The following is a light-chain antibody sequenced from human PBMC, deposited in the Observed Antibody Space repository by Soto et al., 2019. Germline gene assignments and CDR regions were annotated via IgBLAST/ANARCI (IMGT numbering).Light chain of an antibody. CDR1: SSDVRGYNY. CDR3: SSYTSSSTYV. Sequence: QSALTQPASVSGSPGQSIIISCTGTSSDVRGYNYVSWYQQHPGKAPKLMIYEVINRPSGVSNRFSGSKSGNTASLTISGLQAEDEADYYCSSYTSSSTYVFGTGTKLTVL. V-gene: IGLV2-14*01. J-gene: IGLJ1*01. CDR2: EVI.